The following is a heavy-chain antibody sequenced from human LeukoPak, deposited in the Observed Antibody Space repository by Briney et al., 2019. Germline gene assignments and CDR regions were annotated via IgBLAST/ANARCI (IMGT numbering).Heavy chain of an antibody. CDR3: AKDSKRWKTYYYEAGSYYFDY. CDR2: IRYDGSNK. J-gene: IGHJ4*02. D-gene: IGHD3-10*01. V-gene: IGHV3-30*02. Sequence: GGSLRLSCAASGFTFSTYGMHWVRQAPGKGLEWVAFIRYDGSNKYYADSVKGRFTISRDNSKNTLYLQMNSLRPEDTAVYYCAKDSKRWKTYYYEAGSYYFDYWGQGTRVTVSS. CDR1: GFTFSTYG.